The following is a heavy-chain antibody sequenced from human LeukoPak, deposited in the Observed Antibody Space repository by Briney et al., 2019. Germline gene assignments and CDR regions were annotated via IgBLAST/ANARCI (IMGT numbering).Heavy chain of an antibody. CDR2: IYTSGST. CDR3: ARVRGDYGEDSYYYYMDV. Sequence: SETLSLTCTVSGGSISSGSYYWSWIRQPAGKGLEWIGRIYTSGSTNYNPSLKSRVTISVDTSKNQFSLKLSSVTAADTAVYYCARVRGDYGEDSYYYYMDVWGKGTTVTISS. D-gene: IGHD4-17*01. J-gene: IGHJ6*03. V-gene: IGHV4-61*02. CDR1: GGSISSGSYY.